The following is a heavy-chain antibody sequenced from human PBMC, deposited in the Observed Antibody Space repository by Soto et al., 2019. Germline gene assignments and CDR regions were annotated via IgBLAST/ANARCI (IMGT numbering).Heavy chain of an antibody. V-gene: IGHV1-69*13. CDR1: GGTFSSYA. Sequence: SVKVSCKASGGTFSSYAISWVRQAPGQGLEWMGGIIPIFGTANYAQKFQGRVTITADESTSTAYMELSSLRSEDTAVYYCAGDDDTTRHLDFDFWGEGILVTISS. CDR3: AGDDDTTRHLDFDF. CDR2: IIPIFGTA. D-gene: IGHD4-17*01. J-gene: IGHJ4*02.